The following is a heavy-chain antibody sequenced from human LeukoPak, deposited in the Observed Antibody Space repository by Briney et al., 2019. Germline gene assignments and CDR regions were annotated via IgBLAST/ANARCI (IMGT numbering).Heavy chain of an antibody. J-gene: IGHJ3*02. CDR2: MNPNSGNT. CDR3: ARELNLVGATSFAAFDI. V-gene: IGHV1-8*01. CDR1: GYTFTSYD. Sequence: ASVKVSCKASGYTFTSYDINWVRQATGQGLEWMGWMNPNSGNTGYAQKFQGRVTMTWNTSISTAYMELSSLRSEDTAVYYCARELNLVGATSFAAFDIWGQGTMVTVSS. D-gene: IGHD1-26*01.